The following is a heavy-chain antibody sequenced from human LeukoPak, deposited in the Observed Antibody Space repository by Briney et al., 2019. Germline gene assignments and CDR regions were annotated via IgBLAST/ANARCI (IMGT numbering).Heavy chain of an antibody. J-gene: IGHJ5*02. D-gene: IGHD2-2*01. CDR2: LIPTAGTA. Sequence: SVKVSCKASGGTFNRYAISWVRQAPGQGLEWMGGLIPTAGTAKYVQKFQGRVTITADESASTSFMELSNLRSEDTAVYYCARDRRSGLNYASDTWGQGTLVTVSS. V-gene: IGHV1-69*13. CDR3: ARDRRSGLNYASDT. CDR1: GGTFNRYA.